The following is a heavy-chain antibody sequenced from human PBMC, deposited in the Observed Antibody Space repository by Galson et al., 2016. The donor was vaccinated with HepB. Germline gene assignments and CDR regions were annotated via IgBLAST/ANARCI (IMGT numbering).Heavy chain of an antibody. CDR3: ARIRSRSAAYYGSGEAFDI. J-gene: IGHJ3*02. D-gene: IGHD3-10*01. CDR2: IYPGDLET. V-gene: IGHV5-51*01. CDR1: GYSFTNNW. Sequence: QSGAEVKKSGESLKISCKGSGYSFTNNWIVWVRQMPGKGLEWMGIIYPGDLETRYSPSFQGQVTISADRSISTAYLQWSSLKASDTAMYYCARIRSRSAAYYGSGEAFDIWGQGTMITVSS.